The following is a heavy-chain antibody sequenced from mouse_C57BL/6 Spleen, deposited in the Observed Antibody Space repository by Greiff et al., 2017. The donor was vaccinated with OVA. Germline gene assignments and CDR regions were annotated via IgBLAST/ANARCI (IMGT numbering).Heavy chain of an antibody. V-gene: IGHV1-82*01. J-gene: IGHJ3*01. CDR2: IYPGDGDT. D-gene: IGHD2-1*01. Sequence: QVQLQQSGPELVKPGASVKISCKASGYAFSSSWMNWVKQRPGKGLEWIGRIYPGDGDTNYNGKFKGQATLTADKSSSTAYMQLSSLTSEDSAVYFCARGGYYGNYAWFAYWGQGTLVTVSA. CDR3: ARGGYYGNYAWFAY. CDR1: GYAFSSSW.